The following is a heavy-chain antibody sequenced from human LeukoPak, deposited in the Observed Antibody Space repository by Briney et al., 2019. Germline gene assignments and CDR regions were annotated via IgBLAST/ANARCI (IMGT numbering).Heavy chain of an antibody. D-gene: IGHD2-21*02. CDR1: GYTFTGYY. CDR2: INPNSGGT. J-gene: IGHJ4*02. V-gene: IGHV1-2*02. Sequence: ASVKVSCKASGYTFTGYYMHWVRQAPGQGLEWMGWINPNSGGTNYAQKLQGRVTMTGDTSISTAYMELSRLRSDDTAVYYCARDPGKHCGGDCSGDYWGQGTLVTVSS. CDR3: ARDPGKHCGGDCSGDY.